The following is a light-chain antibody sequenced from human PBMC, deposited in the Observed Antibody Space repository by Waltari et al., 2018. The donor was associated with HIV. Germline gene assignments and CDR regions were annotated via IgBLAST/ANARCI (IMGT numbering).Light chain of an antibody. CDR3: CSYSRSASYV. CDR2: GVT. J-gene: IGLJ1*01. V-gene: IGLV2-14*03. CDR1: SSDVGGYNY. Sequence: QSALTQPASVSGSPGQSITISCTGTSSDVGGYNYVSWYQQHPGRAPKVLISGVTNRTSGVSDRFSGSKSGNTASLTISGLLAEDDGDYYCCSYSRSASYVFGTGTKVTVL.